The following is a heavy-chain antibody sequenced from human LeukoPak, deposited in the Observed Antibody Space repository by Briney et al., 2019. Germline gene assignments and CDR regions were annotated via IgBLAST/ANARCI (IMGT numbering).Heavy chain of an antibody. CDR3: ARDSFLYGSGSSDY. V-gene: IGHV3-66*01. CDR2: IYSGGST. D-gene: IGHD3-10*01. Sequence: SGGSLRLSCAASGFTVSSNYMSWVRQAPGKGLEWVSVIYSGGSTYYADSVKGRFTISRDNSKNTLYLQMNSLRAEDTAVYYCARDSFLYGSGSSDYWGQGTLVTVSS. CDR1: GFTVSSNY. J-gene: IGHJ4*02.